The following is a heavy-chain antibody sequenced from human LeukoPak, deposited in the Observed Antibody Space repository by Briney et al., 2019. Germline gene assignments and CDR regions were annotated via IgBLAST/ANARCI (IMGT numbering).Heavy chain of an antibody. J-gene: IGHJ5*02. CDR2: IYSSGRT. CDR1: GGSFSGYY. CDR3: ARDLPSYYFDSGNMFDP. V-gene: IGHV4-4*07. Sequence: PSETLSLTCAVYGGSFSGYYWSWIRQPPGKGLEWIGRIYSSGRTNYNSSLKSRVAMSVDTSNNQFSLKLSSVTAADTAVYYCARDLPSYYFDSGNMFDPWGQGTLVTVSS. D-gene: IGHD3-10*01.